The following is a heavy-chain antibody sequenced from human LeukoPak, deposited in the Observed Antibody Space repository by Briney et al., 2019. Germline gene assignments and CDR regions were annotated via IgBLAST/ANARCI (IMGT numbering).Heavy chain of an antibody. CDR3: TTDGVGVEGATYDN. J-gene: IGHJ4*02. CDR1: GFTFTSFA. Sequence: GGTLRLSCAASGFTFTSFAMSWVRQAPGKGLEWVSTISRSGVATYYANSVKGRFTISRDNSKNTVYLQMNSLRAEDTAIYYCTTDGVGVEGATYDNWGQGTLVSVSS. V-gene: IGHV3-23*01. CDR2: ISRSGVAT. D-gene: IGHD1-26*01.